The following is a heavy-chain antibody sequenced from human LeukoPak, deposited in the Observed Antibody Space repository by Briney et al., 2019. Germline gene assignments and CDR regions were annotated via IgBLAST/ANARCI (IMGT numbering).Heavy chain of an antibody. CDR1: GFMFSSNW. CDR2: ISGSGGST. CDR3: AFGRNSSGWYYFDY. Sequence: PGGSLRLSCAASGFMFSSNWMSWVRQAPGKGLEWVSAISGSGGSTYYADSVKGRFTISRDNSKNTLYLQMNSLRAEDTAVYYCAFGRNSSGWYYFDYWGQGTLVTVSS. V-gene: IGHV3-23*01. J-gene: IGHJ4*02. D-gene: IGHD6-19*01.